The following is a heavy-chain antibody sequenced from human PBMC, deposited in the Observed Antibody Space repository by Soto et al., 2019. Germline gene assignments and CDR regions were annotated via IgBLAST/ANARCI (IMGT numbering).Heavy chain of an antibody. CDR1: GYTLLELS. CDR3: ASQNWRWREQFDH. J-gene: IGHJ4*02. CDR2: YDPEDAKT. Sequence: VASVKVSCKLSGYTLLELSIHWVRQAPGKGLEWMGGYDPEDAKTIYAQKSQGRVIMTEDTSTNTAYLEVRGLRYEDTAVYYCASQNWRWREQFDHWGQGTLVTVS. V-gene: IGHV1-24*01. D-gene: IGHD1-1*01.